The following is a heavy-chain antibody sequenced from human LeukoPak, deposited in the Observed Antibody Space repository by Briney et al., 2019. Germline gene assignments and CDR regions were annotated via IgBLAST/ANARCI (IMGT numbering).Heavy chain of an antibody. D-gene: IGHD6-19*01. CDR2: IYSGGST. J-gene: IGHJ6*02. Sequence: KSGGSLRLSCAASGFTVSSNYMSWVRQAPGKGLEWVSVIYSGGSTYYADSVKGRFTISRDNSKNTLYLQMNSLRAEDTAVYYCARDRIAVAEGDYYYGMDVWGQGTTVTVSS. CDR3: ARDRIAVAEGDYYYGMDV. V-gene: IGHV3-53*01. CDR1: GFTVSSNY.